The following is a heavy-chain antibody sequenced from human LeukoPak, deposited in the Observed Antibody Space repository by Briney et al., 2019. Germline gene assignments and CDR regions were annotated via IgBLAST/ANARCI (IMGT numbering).Heavy chain of an antibody. CDR3: ASRGGSAQPPPADY. D-gene: IGHD1-26*01. J-gene: IGHJ4*02. V-gene: IGHV3-7*01. CDR2: INQDGSET. CDR1: GFIFSRYW. Sequence: GGSLRLSCAASGFIFSRYWMSWVRQAPGKGLEWVANINQDGSETYYVDSVKGRFTIFRDNAKNSLYLQMNILRAEDTAVYYCASRGGSAQPPPADYWGQGTLVTVSS.